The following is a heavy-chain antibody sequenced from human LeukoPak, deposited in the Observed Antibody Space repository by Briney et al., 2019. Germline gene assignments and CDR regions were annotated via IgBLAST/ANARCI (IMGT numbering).Heavy chain of an antibody. J-gene: IGHJ4*02. V-gene: IGHV4-30-4*01. CDR1: GDSISSGDYY. D-gene: IGHD2-15*01. Sequence: PSETLSLTCTVSGDSISSGDYYWSWIRQPPGKGLEWIGYIYYSGSTYYNPSLKSRVTMSVDTSKNQFSLKLSSVTAADTAVYYCARGYCSGDSCYPYYFDYWGQGTLVTVSS. CDR2: IYYSGST. CDR3: ARGYCSGDSCYPYYFDY.